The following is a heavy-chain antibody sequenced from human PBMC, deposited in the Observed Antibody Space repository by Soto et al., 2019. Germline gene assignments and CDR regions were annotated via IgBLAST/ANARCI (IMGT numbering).Heavy chain of an antibody. CDR3: ARGEGSYDSSGYYPPWGFDP. CDR1: GGSISSYY. Sequence: PSETLSLTCTVSGGSISSYYWSWIRQPPGEGLEWIGYIYYSGSTNYNPSLKSRVTISVDTSKNQFSLKLSSVTAADTAVYYCARGEGSYDSSGYYPPWGFDPWGQGTLVTVSS. V-gene: IGHV4-59*01. J-gene: IGHJ5*02. CDR2: IYYSGST. D-gene: IGHD3-22*01.